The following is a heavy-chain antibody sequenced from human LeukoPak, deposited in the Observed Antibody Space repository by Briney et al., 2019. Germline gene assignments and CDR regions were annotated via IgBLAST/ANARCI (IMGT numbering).Heavy chain of an antibody. D-gene: IGHD3-22*01. CDR1: GGSFSGYY. CDR3: ARAELYYDSSGYYQYYFDY. J-gene: IGHJ4*02. V-gene: IGHV4-34*01. Sequence: SETLSLTCAVYGGSFSGYYWSWIRQPPGKGLEWIGEINHSGSTNYNPSLKSRVTISVDTSKNQFSLKLSSVTAADTAVYYCARAELYYDSSGYYQYYFDYWGQGTLVTVSS. CDR2: INHSGST.